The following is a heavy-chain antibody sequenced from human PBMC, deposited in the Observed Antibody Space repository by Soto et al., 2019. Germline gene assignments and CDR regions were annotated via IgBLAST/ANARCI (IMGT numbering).Heavy chain of an antibody. CDR1: GFTFSTYF. CDR3: AREGEGRTAYFDY. V-gene: IGHV3-21*01. Sequence: EVQLVESGGGLVAPGGSLRLSCAASGFTFSTYFMNWVRQAPGKGLEWVSSIIDSGNYMYYADSVKGRFIISRDNARNSLYLQMNSLTTEDTAVYYCAREGEGRTAYFDYWGQGALVTVSS. D-gene: IGHD3-16*01. J-gene: IGHJ4*02. CDR2: IIDSGNYM.